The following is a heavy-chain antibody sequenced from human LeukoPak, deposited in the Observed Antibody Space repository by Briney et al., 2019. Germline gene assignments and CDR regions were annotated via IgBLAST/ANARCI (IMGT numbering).Heavy chain of an antibody. CDR1: GGSISSGGHS. Sequence: KPSETLSLTCTVSGGSISSGGHSWSWIRQHPGKGLEWIGYIYYSGSTYYNPSLKSRVTISVDTSKNQFSLKLSSVTAADTAVYYCARGETPSPYDFWSGGPFNFDYWGQGTLVTVSS. V-gene: IGHV4-31*03. J-gene: IGHJ4*02. CDR2: IYYSGST. CDR3: ARGETPSPYDFWSGGPFNFDY. D-gene: IGHD3-3*01.